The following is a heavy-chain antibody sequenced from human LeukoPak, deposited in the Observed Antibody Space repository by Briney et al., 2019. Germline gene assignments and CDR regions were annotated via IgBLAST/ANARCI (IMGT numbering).Heavy chain of an antibody. J-gene: IGHJ4*02. CDR1: GYTFTSYD. D-gene: IGHD6-19*01. CDR3: ARGGDSSGTPPNFDY. CDR2: MNPNSGNT. V-gene: IGHV1-8*01. Sequence: GASVKVSCKASGYTFTSYDINWVRQATGQGLEWMGWMNPNSGNTGYAQKFQGRVTMTRNTSISTAYMELSSLRSGDTAVYYCARGGDSSGTPPNFDYWGQGTLVTVSS.